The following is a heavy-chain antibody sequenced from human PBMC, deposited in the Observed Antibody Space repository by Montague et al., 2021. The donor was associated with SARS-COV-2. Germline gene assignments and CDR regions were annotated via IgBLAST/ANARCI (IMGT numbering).Heavy chain of an antibody. J-gene: IGHJ4*02. CDR3: ARESGSGSYLVY. Sequence: SETLSLTCTVSGGSISSSSYYWGWIRQPPGKGLVWIGSIYYSGSTYYNPSLKSRVTISVDTSKNQFSLKLSSVTAADTAVYYCARESGSGSYLVYWGQGTLVTVSS. CDR1: GGSISSSSYY. V-gene: IGHV4-39*01. D-gene: IGHD3-10*01. CDR2: IYYSGST.